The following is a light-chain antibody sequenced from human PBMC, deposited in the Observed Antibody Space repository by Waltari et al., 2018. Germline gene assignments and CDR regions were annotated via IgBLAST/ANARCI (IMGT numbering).Light chain of an antibody. CDR2: DVT. V-gene: IGLV2-11*01. CDR1: SSDVVGYNY. CDR3: CSYTGIYWV. Sequence: QSALTQPRSVSVSPGQAVTISRTGTSSDVVGYNYVSWYQQHPGKTPKLMIYDVTKRPSGVPDRFSGSKSGNTASLAISGLQAEDEADYYCCSYTGIYWVFGGGTKLTVL. J-gene: IGLJ3*02.